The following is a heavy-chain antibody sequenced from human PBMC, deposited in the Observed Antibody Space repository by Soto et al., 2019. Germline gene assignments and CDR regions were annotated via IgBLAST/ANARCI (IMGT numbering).Heavy chain of an antibody. J-gene: IGHJ4*02. Sequence: QVQLVQSGAEEKKPGASVKVSCKASGYTFTSYAMHWVRQAPGQRLEWMGWINAGNGNTKYSQKFQGRVTITRDTSGSTAYMELSSLRSEGTGVYYCASSIVVVTALDYWGQGTLVTVSS. V-gene: IGHV1-3*05. CDR1: GYTFTSYA. D-gene: IGHD2-21*02. CDR3: ASSIVVVTALDY. CDR2: INAGNGNT.